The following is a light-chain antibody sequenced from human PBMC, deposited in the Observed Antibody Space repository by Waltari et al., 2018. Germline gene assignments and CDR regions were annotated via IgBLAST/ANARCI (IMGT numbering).Light chain of an antibody. CDR2: VRSDGSH. CDR3: QTWGTGFVV. Sequence: QLVVTQSPSASASLGASVNLTCTLSSGHSSYAISWHHQQSEKAPRYLMKVRSDGSHTKGDGIPDRFSGSSSGSERYLTISSLQPEDEADYYCQTWGTGFVVFGGGTKLTVL. J-gene: IGLJ2*01. V-gene: IGLV4-69*02. CDR1: SGHSSYA.